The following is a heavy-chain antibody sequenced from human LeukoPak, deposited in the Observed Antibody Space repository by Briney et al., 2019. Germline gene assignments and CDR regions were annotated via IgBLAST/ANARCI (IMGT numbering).Heavy chain of an antibody. Sequence: GGSLRLSCAASGFTFSSYSMNWVRQAPGKGLEWASSISSSSSYIYYADSVKGRFTISRDNAKNSLYLQMNSLRAEDTAVYYCARGPYDFWSGYYLVVDYWGQGTLVTVSS. CDR3: ARGPYDFWSGYYLVVDY. J-gene: IGHJ4*02. CDR1: GFTFSSYS. V-gene: IGHV3-21*01. D-gene: IGHD3-3*01. CDR2: ISSSSSYI.